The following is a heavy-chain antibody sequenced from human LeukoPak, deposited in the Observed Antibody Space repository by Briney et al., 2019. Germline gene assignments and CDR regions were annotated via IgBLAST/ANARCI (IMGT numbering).Heavy chain of an antibody. Sequence: ASVKVSCKASGYTFTSYGISWVRQAPGQGLEWMGWISAYNGNTNYAQKLQGRVTMTTDTSTSTAYMELRSLRSDDTAVYYCARTSNQLLIRGLVSDYWGQGTLVTVSS. CDR3: ARTSNQLLIRGLVSDY. D-gene: IGHD2-2*01. CDR1: GYTFTSYG. V-gene: IGHV1-18*01. J-gene: IGHJ4*02. CDR2: ISAYNGNT.